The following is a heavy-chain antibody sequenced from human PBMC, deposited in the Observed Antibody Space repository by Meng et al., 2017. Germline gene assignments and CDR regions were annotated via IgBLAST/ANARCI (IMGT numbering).Heavy chain of an antibody. V-gene: IGHV4-31*01. CDR1: GASSSSGGYY. CDR2: IYYSGST. D-gene: IGHD2/OR15-2a*01. CDR3: ARVTSSYYFDY. Sequence: HVQPLHSAPGLGKTSPTRTLARTVSGASSSSGGYYLSWIRQQPVKGLEWIGYIYYSGSTYYNPSLKSLVTVSVDTSKNQFSLKLCSVTAADTAVYYCARVTSSYYFDYWGQGTLVTVSS. J-gene: IGHJ4*02.